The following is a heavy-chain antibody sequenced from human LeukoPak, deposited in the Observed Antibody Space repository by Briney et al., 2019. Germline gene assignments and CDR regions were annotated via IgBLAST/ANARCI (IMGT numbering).Heavy chain of an antibody. CDR1: GGAFRSYS. CDR3: ARDRMTTVVTPEFDP. V-gene: IGHV1-69*13. D-gene: IGHD4-23*01. CDR2: IITMFGTG. J-gene: IGHJ5*02. Sequence: GRSVKVFCRASGGAFRSYSISWAPQARGKGLESKERIITMFGTGNSAQKFRGRVTITADESTSTAYMELSSLRSEDTAVYYCARDRMTTVVTPEFDPWGQGTLVTVSS.